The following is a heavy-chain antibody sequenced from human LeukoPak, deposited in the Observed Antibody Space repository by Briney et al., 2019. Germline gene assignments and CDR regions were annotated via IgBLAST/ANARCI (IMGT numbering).Heavy chain of an antibody. CDR3: ARGGTTAAGGDC. CDR2: INPNSGGA. CDR1: GDSFTAYY. V-gene: IGHV1-2*02. D-gene: IGHD6-13*01. J-gene: IGHJ4*02. Sequence: GASVKVSCKASGDSFTAYYMNWVRQAPGQGLEWMGWINPNSGGANYAEKFQGRVTMTRDTSISTAYMEVSSLRSDDTAVYYCARGGTTAAGGDCWGQGTLVTVSS.